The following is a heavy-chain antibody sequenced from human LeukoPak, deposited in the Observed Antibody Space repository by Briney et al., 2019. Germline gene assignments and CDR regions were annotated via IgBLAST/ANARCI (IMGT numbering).Heavy chain of an antibody. V-gene: IGHV1-2*06. CDR3: ASAKVGNSWTY. CDR1: GYTFTGYD. D-gene: IGHD6-13*01. Sequence: GASVKVSCKASGYTFTGYDMHWVRQAPGQGLEWMGRINPNSGSTNYAQKFQGRVTMTRDTSISTAYMELSRLRSDDTAVYYCASAKVGNSWTYWGQGTLVTVSS. CDR2: INPNSGST. J-gene: IGHJ4*02.